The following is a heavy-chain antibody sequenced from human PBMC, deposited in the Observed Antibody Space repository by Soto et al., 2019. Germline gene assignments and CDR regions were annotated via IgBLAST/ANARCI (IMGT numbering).Heavy chain of an antibody. D-gene: IGHD6-13*01. V-gene: IGHV3-30*18. CDR1: GFTFSSYG. CDR3: AKDLEQLGPHYYYGMDV. CDR2: ISYDGSNK. J-gene: IGHJ6*02. Sequence: QVQLVESGGGVVQPGRSLRLSCAASGFTFSSYGMHWVRQAPGKGLEWVAVISYDGSNKYYADSVKGRFTISRDNSKNTLYLQMNSLRADDTAVYYCAKDLEQLGPHYYYGMDVWGQGTTVTVSS.